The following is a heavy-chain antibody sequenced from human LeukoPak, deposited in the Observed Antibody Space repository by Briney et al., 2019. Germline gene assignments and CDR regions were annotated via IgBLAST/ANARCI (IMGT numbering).Heavy chain of an antibody. CDR2: LYSSGSP. CDR1: GFIVSSNY. J-gene: IGHJ4*02. V-gene: IGHV3-53*01. CDR3: ARAGKNSRSYDY. D-gene: IGHD3-10*01. Sequence: GGSLRLSCAASGFIVSSNYMSWVRQAPGKGLEWVSVLYSSGSPHYVDSVEGRFTISRDNSKNTLYLQMTSLRAEDTAVYYCARAGKNSRSYDYWGQGTLVTVSS.